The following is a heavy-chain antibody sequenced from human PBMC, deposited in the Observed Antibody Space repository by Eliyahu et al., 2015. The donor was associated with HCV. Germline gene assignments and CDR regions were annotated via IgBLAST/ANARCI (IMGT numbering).Heavy chain of an antibody. CDR3: ARDPLFSEITGYYFDS. J-gene: IGHJ4*02. CDR2: INVGDGNT. D-gene: IGHD3-9*01. Sequence: QVRIVQSASEVKRPGASVKVSCKASASTFXKDTIHWVRQAPGQSLEWLGGINVGDGNTKYSQKFQGRVIITRDSSPTVVYMELSGLRSDDTALYYCARDPLFSEITGYYFDSWDQGTLVTVSS. CDR1: ASTFXKDT. V-gene: IGHV1-3*01.